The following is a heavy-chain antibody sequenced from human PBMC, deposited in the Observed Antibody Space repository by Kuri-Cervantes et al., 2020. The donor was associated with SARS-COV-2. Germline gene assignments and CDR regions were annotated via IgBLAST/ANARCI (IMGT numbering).Heavy chain of an antibody. CDR2: ISYDGSNK. J-gene: IGHJ6*02. D-gene: IGHD3-3*01. Sequence: GESLKISCAASGFTFSSYGMHWVRQAPGKGLEWVAVISYDGSNKYYADSVKGRFTISRDNSKNTLYLQMNSLGAEDTAVYYCAKGLYYDFWSGYLSYYGMDVWGQGTTVTVSS. CDR3: AKGLYYDFWSGYLSYYGMDV. V-gene: IGHV3-30*18. CDR1: GFTFSSYG.